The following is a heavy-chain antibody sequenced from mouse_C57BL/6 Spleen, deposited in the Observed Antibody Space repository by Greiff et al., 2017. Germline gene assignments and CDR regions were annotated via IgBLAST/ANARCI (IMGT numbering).Heavy chain of an antibody. Sequence: QVQLKQPGAELVKPGASVKLSCKASGYTFTSYWMHWVKQRPGRGLEWIGRSDPNSGGTKYNEKFKSKATLTVDKPSSTAYMQLSSLTSEDSAVYYCARGALDYEPFAMDYWGQGTSVTVSS. J-gene: IGHJ4*01. D-gene: IGHD2-4*01. CDR1: GYTFTSYW. V-gene: IGHV1-72*01. CDR3: ARGALDYEPFAMDY. CDR2: SDPNSGGT.